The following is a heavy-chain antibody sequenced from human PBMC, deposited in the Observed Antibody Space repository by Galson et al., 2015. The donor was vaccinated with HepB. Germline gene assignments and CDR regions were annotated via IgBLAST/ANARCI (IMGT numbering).Heavy chain of an antibody. CDR3: ARVSYGSGPWYYMDV. V-gene: IGHV4-39*07. Sequence: ETLSLTCNVSGGSVSSSNYYWGWIRQPPGKGLEWTGMVYYTGATFYNPSLKSRVTISVDTSKNRFSLNLKSVTAADTAVYYCARVSYGSGPWYYMDVWGKGTTVTVSS. D-gene: IGHD3-10*01. CDR2: VYYTGAT. CDR1: GGSVSSSNYY. J-gene: IGHJ6*03.